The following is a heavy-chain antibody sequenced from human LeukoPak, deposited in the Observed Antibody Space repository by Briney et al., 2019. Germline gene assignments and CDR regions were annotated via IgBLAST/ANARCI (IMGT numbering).Heavy chain of an antibody. Sequence: PSETLSLTCTVSGGSITSSSYYWGWIRQPPGKRLEWIGNMYYSGNTYYNPSLKSRVTISVDTSKNQFSLKLSSVAAADTAVYYCARERALEHSSSWYWGGDYFDYWGQGTLVTVSS. D-gene: IGHD6-13*01. CDR1: GGSITSSSYY. J-gene: IGHJ4*02. CDR3: ARERALEHSSSWYWGGDYFDY. CDR2: MYYSGNT. V-gene: IGHV4-39*02.